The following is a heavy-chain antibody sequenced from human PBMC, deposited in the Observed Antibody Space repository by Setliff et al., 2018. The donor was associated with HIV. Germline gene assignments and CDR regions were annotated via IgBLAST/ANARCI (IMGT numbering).Heavy chain of an antibody. J-gene: IGHJ4*02. D-gene: IGHD6-6*01. CDR1: GGTFNTYA. Sequence: SVKVSCKASGGTFNTYAMNWVRQAPGQGLEWMGHIIPIFNIANYAQKFQDRITITADESTSTAYMELSSLKSEDTAVYYCARGPPYSSSSYFDYWGQGTLVTVSS. CDR2: IIPIFNIA. V-gene: IGHV1-69*13. CDR3: ARGPPYSSSSYFDY.